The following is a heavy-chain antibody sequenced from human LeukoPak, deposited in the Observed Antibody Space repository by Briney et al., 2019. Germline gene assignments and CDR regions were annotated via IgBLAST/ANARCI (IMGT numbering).Heavy chain of an antibody. CDR1: GFTFSSYA. CDR3: AKFRYCSGGSCLYDAFDI. Sequence: GGSLRLSCAASGFTFSSYAMSWVRQAPGKGLEWVSAISGSGGSTYYADSVKGRFTISRDNSKNPLYLQMNSLRAEDTAVYYCAKFRYCSGGSCLYDAFDIGGQGTMVTVSS. J-gene: IGHJ3*02. CDR2: ISGSGGST. V-gene: IGHV3-23*01. D-gene: IGHD2-15*01.